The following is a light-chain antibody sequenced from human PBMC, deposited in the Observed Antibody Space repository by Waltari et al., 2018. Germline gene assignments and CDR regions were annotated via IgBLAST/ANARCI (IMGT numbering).Light chain of an antibody. CDR2: EVT. J-gene: IGLJ2*01. CDR1: SSDVGGYNH. V-gene: IGLV2-14*01. Sequence: QSALTQPASVSGSPGQSITISCTGTSSDVGGYNHVSWYQQQPGKAPKLLISEVTNRPSGVSNRFSGSKSGNTASLTISGLKAEDEAEYYCSSFTTIGTLVVFGGGTKLTVL. CDR3: SSFTTIGTLVV.